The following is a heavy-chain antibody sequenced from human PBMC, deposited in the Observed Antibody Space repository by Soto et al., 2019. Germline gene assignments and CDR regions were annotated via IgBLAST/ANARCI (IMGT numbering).Heavy chain of an antibody. CDR1: GGTFSSYA. CDR3: ARGAGSSQAPIFYYGMDV. CDR2: IIPIFGTA. J-gene: IGHJ6*02. V-gene: IGHV1-69*01. D-gene: IGHD6-13*01. Sequence: QVQLVQSGAEVKKPGSSVKVSCKASGGTFSSYAISWVRQAPGQGLEWMGGIIPIFGTANYAQKFQGRVTITADESTSTAYMELSSLISDDTAVYYCARGAGSSQAPIFYYGMDVCGQGTTFTVS.